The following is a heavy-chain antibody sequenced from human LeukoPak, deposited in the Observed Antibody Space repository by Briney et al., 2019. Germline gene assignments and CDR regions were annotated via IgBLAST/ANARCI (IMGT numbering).Heavy chain of an antibody. CDR2: ISDSGGTT. J-gene: IGHJ4*02. CDR1: GIRFSSYV. CDR3: ASRWGYSFDH. V-gene: IGHV3-23*01. Sequence: GSLRLSCAASGIRFSSYVMSWVRQAPGKGLEWVSVISDSGGTTYYADSVKGRFTISRDNSKNTLYLQMNSLRAEDTAIYYCASRWGYSFDHWGQGTLVTVSS. D-gene: IGHD3-16*01.